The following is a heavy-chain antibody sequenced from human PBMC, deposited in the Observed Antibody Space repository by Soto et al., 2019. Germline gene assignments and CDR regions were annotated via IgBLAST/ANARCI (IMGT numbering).Heavy chain of an antibody. J-gene: IGHJ4*02. D-gene: IGHD1-1*01. Sequence: EVQLVESGGGLVQPGQSLRLSCIGSGFTFGDHAMSWFRQAPGKGLEWVGFIRSKPYGGTTEYAASVKGRFTISRDDSKSTAYLQMNSLKTEDTAMYYCTKRSYFDYWGQGTLVTVSS. CDR1: GFTFGDHA. V-gene: IGHV3-49*03. CDR3: TKRSYFDY. CDR2: IRSKPYGGTT.